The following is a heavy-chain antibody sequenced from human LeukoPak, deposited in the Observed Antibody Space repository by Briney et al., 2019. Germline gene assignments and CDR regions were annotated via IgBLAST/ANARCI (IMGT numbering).Heavy chain of an antibody. CDR2: MNPNSGNT. CDR3: AREGTPGHYDSSGYLGY. D-gene: IGHD3-22*01. V-gene: IGHV1-8*01. CDR1: GYTFTSYD. J-gene: IGHJ4*02. Sequence: ASVKVSCKASGYTFTSYDINWVRQATGQGLEWMGWMNPNSGNTGYAQKFQGRVTITADESTSTAYMELSSLRSEDTAVYYCAREGTPGHYDSSGYLGYWGQGTLVTVSS.